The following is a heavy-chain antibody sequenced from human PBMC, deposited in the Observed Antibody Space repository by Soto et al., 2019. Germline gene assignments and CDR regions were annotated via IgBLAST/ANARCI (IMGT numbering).Heavy chain of an antibody. CDR1: GTSMSGHF. J-gene: IGHJ5*02. CDR3: ARGVYLSLVRTGWFDP. CDR2: GYYSGST. D-gene: IGHD3-10*01. V-gene: IGHV4-59*11. Sequence: QVQLQESGPGLVKASETLSLTCTVSGTSMSGHFWSWMRQPPGKGLEWIGYGYYSGSTLYNHSLKSRVTISLDTSKNHFTLRLNSVTSADTAVYYCARGVYLSLVRTGWFDPWGQGTLVTVSS.